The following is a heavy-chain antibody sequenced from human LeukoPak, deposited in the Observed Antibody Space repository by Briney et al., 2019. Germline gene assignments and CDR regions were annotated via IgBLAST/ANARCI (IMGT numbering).Heavy chain of an antibody. CDR2: INAGNGNT. J-gene: IGHJ6*02. CDR1: GYAFTSYS. V-gene: IGHV1-3*01. CDR3: ARTDYSYYYYYGMDV. D-gene: IGHD4-11*01. Sequence: ASVKVSCKASGYAFTSYSMHWVRQAPGERREWMGWINAGNGNTKFSQKFQGRVTITRDTSASTAYMVLSSLRSEDTAVYYCARTDYSYYYYYGMDVWGQGTTVTVSS.